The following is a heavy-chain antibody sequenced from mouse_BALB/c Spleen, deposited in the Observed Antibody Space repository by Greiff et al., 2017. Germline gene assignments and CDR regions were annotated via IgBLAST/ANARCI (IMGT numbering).Heavy chain of an antibody. Sequence: VQLQQSGAELVKPGASVKLSCKASGYTFTSYDINWVRQRPEQGLEWIGWIFPGDGSTKYNEKFKGKATLTTDKSSSTAYMQLSRLTSEASAVYFCASGYGNYVETWFAYWGQGTLVTVSA. D-gene: IGHD2-10*02. J-gene: IGHJ3*01. CDR3: ASGYGNYVETWFAY. CDR2: IFPGDGST. CDR1: GYTFTSYD. V-gene: IGHV1S56*01.